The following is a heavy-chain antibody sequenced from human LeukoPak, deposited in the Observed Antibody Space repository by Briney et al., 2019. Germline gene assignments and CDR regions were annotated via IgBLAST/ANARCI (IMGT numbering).Heavy chain of an antibody. CDR2: IYYSGST. D-gene: IGHD6-19*01. CDR3: ARDQWLIPFDY. V-gene: IGHV4-61*01. CDR1: GYSITSAYY. Sequence: SETLSLTCTVSGYSITSAYYWGWIRQPPGKGLEWIGYIYYSGSTNYNPSLKSRVTISVDTSKNQFSLKLSSVTAADTAVYYCARDQWLIPFDYWGQGTLVTVSS. J-gene: IGHJ4*02.